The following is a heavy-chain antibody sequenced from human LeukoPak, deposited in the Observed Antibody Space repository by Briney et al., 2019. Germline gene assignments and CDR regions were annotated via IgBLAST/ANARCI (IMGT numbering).Heavy chain of an antibody. CDR2: IYHSGST. Sequence: PSETLSLTCTVSGGSISSSNWWSWVRQSPGKGLEWIGQIYHSGSTSYNPSLKSRVTISVDKPKNQFSLNLSSVTAADTAVYHCAREKPSGGFDPWGQGTLVTVSS. J-gene: IGHJ5*02. CDR1: GGSISSSNW. CDR3: AREKPSGGFDP. V-gene: IGHV4-4*02.